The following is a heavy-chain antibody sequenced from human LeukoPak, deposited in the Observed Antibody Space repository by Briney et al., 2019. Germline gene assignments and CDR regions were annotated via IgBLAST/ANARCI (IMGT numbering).Heavy chain of an antibody. V-gene: IGHV1-69*04. CDR1: GGTFSSYA. Sequence: ASVKVSCKACGGTFSSYAISWVRQAPGQGLEWMGRIIPIHGIANYAQKFQGRVTITADKSTSTAYMELSSLRSEDTAVYYCARDLGASNCYWGQGTLVTVSS. CDR2: IIPIHGIA. D-gene: IGHD1-26*01. CDR3: ARDLGASNCY. J-gene: IGHJ4*02.